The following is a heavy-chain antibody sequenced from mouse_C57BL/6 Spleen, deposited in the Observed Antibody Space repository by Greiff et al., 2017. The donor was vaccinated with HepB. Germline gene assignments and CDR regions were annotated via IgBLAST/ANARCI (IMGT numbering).Heavy chain of an antibody. Sequence: VQLQQSGPELVKPGASVKLSCKASGYTFTSYDINWVKQRPGQGLEWIGWIYPRDGSTKYNEKFKGKATLTVDTSSSTAYMELHSLTSEDSAVYFCSRERLFGGLRQYFDVWGTGTTVTVSS. CDR3: SRERLFGGLRQYFDV. V-gene: IGHV1-85*01. CDR1: GYTFTSYD. J-gene: IGHJ1*03. CDR2: IYPRDGST. D-gene: IGHD2-4*01.